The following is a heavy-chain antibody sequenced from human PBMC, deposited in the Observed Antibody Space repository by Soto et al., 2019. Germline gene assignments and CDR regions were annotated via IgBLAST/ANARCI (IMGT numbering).Heavy chain of an antibody. CDR2: IYYSGST. Sequence: PSETLSLTCTVSGGSISSSSYYWGWIRQPPGKGLEWIGSIYYSGSTYYNPPLKSRVTISVDTSKNQFSLKLSSVTAADTAVYYCARLGYSRNFDYWGQGTLVTVSS. CDR1: GGSISSSSYY. D-gene: IGHD1-26*01. V-gene: IGHV4-39*01. J-gene: IGHJ4*02. CDR3: ARLGYSRNFDY.